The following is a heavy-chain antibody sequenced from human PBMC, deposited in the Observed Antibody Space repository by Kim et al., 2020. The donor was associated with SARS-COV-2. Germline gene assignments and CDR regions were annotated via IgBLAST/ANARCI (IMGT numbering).Heavy chain of an antibody. V-gene: IGHV1-69*13. Sequence: SVKVSCKASGGTFSSYAISWVRQAPGQGLEWMGGIIPIFGTANYAQKFQGRVTITADESTSTAYMELSSLRSEDTAVYYCARPNTHYYGSGSPHYYYYYGMDVWGQGTTVTVSS. D-gene: IGHD3-10*01. CDR3: ARPNTHYYGSGSPHYYYYYGMDV. CDR2: IIPIFGTA. CDR1: GGTFSSYA. J-gene: IGHJ6*02.